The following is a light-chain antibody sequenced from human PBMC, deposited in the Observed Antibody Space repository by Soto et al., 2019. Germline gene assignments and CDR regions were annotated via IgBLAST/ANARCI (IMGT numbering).Light chain of an antibody. J-gene: IGLJ3*02. CDR2: SNN. Sequence: QSVLTQPPSASGTPGQWVTISCSGSSSNIGSNTVHWYQQLPGTAPKHLIYSNNQRPSGVPDRFSGSKSGTSDSLAISGLQSEDEADYYCAAWDDRLNGWVFGGGTKLTGL. V-gene: IGLV1-44*01. CDR1: SSNIGSNT. CDR3: AAWDDRLNGWV.